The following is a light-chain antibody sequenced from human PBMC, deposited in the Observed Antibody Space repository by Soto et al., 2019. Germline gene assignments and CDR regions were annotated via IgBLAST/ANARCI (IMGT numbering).Light chain of an antibody. CDR1: QSISSW. CDR2: EAS. CDR3: QQYHNYPWT. J-gene: IGKJ1*01. V-gene: IGKV1-5*01. Sequence: DDYMTQSPSTLSASIRDRVTITFRASQSISSWLAWYQQRPGKAPKLLIYEASILESGVPSRFSGSGSGTEFTLTINSLQPDDIATYYCQQYHNYPWTFGPGTKVDIK.